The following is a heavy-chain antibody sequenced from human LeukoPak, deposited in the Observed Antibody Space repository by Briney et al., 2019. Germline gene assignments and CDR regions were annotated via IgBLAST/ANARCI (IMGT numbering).Heavy chain of an antibody. CDR3: TRESTITMVRGVIGPRRNYYYYYGMDV. CDR1: GFTFGDYA. V-gene: IGHV3-49*04. CDR2: IRSKAYGGTT. Sequence: GGSLRLSCTASGFTFGDYAMSWVRQAPGKGLEWVGFIRSKAYGGTTEYAASVKGRFTISRDDSKSIAYLQMNSLKTEDTAVYYCTRESTITMVRGVIGPRRNYYYYYGMDVWGKGTTVTVPS. J-gene: IGHJ6*04. D-gene: IGHD3-10*01.